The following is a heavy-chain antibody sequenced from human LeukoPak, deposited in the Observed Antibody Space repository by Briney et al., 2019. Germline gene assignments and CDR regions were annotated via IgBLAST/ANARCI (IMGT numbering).Heavy chain of an antibody. Sequence: KPSETLSLTCTVSGXSVSSSSYYWGWVRQPPGKGLEWIGSIYYSGNSYHNPSLKSRVTISVDTSKNQFSLKLSSVTAADTAVYYCTRLFGDYGPLFDYWGQGTLVTVSP. V-gene: IGHV4-39*01. D-gene: IGHD4-17*01. CDR1: GXSVSSSSYY. J-gene: IGHJ4*02. CDR3: TRLFGDYGPLFDY. CDR2: IYYSGNS.